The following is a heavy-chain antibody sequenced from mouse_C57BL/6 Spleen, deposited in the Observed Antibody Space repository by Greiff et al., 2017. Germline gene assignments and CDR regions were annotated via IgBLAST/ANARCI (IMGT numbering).Heavy chain of an antibody. Sequence: EVKLMESGGGLVKPKGSLKLSCAASGFSFNTYAMNWVRQAPGKGLEWVARIRSKSNNYATYYADSVKDRFTISRDDSESMLYLQMNNLKTEDTAMYYCVRSPYGPRWFDVWGTGTTVTVSS. V-gene: IGHV10-1*01. CDR1: GFSFNTYA. J-gene: IGHJ1*03. CDR2: IRSKSNNYAT. D-gene: IGHD1-1*02. CDR3: VRSPYGPRWFDV.